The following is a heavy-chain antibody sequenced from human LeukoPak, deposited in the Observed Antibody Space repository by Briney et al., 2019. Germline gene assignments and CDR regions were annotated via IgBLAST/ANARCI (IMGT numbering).Heavy chain of an antibody. CDR2: INHSGST. J-gene: IGHJ4*02. D-gene: IGHD5-12*01. CDR3: ARGEWLRSWFGY. Sequence: PSETLSLTCAVCGGSFSGYYWSWIRQPPGKGLEWIGEINHSGSTNYNPSLKGRVTISVDTSKNQFSLKLSSVTAADTAVYYCARGEWLRSWFGYWGQGTLVTVSS. V-gene: IGHV4-34*01. CDR1: GGSFSGYY.